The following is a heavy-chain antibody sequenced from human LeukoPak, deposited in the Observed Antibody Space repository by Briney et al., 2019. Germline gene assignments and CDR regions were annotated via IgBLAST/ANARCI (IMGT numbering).Heavy chain of an antibody. D-gene: IGHD3-22*01. CDR2: INPKSGRT. J-gene: IGHJ1*01. CDR1: GYTFTGYY. Sequence: ASVKVSCKASGYTFTGYYMHWLRQAPGQGREGMGWINPKSGRTKYAKQFQGRVPMTRATSISTPYVELSRLRSDDTAVYHCARAHYYDSTGYSHWGQGPLVTVFS. CDR3: ARAHYYDSTGYSH. V-gene: IGHV1-2*02.